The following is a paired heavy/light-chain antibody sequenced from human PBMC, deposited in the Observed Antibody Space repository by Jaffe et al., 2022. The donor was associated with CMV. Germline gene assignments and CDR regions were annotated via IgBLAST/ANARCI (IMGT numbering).Light chain of an antibody. CDR2: GAS. J-gene: IGKJ1*01. Sequence: EIVLTQSPGTLSLSLGERATLSCRASQSVSSSYLAWYQQKPGQAPRLLIYGASSRATGIPDRFSGSGSGTDFTLTISRLEPEDFAVYYCQQYGSSPPTFGQGTKVEIK. CDR1: QSVSSSY. CDR3: QQYGSSPPT. V-gene: IGKV3-20*01.
Heavy chain of an antibody. CDR1: GGTFSNYA. CDR3: ARDLGFRRGDYGTHFGGLGFSYFDY. J-gene: IGHJ4*02. V-gene: IGHV1-69*09. Sequence: QVQLVQSGAGVKKPGSSMRVSCKASGGTFSNYAIAWVRQAPGQGLEWMGRIIPILGVANYAQKFQGRVTITADKSTSTVYMELTSVRSEDTAVYYCARDLGFRRGDYGTHFGGLGFSYFDYWGQGTLVTVSS. D-gene: IGHD4-17*01. CDR2: IIPILGVA.